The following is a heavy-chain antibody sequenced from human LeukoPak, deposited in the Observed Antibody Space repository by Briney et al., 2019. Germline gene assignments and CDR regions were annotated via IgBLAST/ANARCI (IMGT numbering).Heavy chain of an antibody. Sequence: GSLRLPCTASGFTFGDYAMSWVRQAPGKGLEWVGFIRSKAYGGTTEYAASVKGRFTISRDDSKSIAYLQMNSLKTEDTAVYYCTRDRIASSIFGVVISPPDYWGQGTLVTVSS. V-gene: IGHV3-49*04. CDR1: GFTFGDYA. D-gene: IGHD3-3*01. CDR3: TRDRIASSIFGVVISPPDY. J-gene: IGHJ4*02. CDR2: IRSKAYGGTT.